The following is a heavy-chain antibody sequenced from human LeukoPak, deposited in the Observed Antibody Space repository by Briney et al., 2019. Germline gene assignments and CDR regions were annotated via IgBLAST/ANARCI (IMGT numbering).Heavy chain of an antibody. CDR1: GFTFSSYA. J-gene: IGHJ6*02. CDR2: ISGSGGST. CDR3: AKKKGDYGGYGARDADYYYAMDV. D-gene: IGHD4-17*01. Sequence: GGSLRLSCAASGFTFSSYAMNWVRQAPGKGLEWVSAISGSGGSTYSADSVKGRFTISRDNSKNTLYLQMNSLRAEDTAVYYCAKKKGDYGGYGARDADYYYAMDVWGQGTTVTVSS. V-gene: IGHV3-23*01.